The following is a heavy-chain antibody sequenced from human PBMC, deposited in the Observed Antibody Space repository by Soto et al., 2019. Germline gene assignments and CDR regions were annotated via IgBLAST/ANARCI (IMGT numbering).Heavy chain of an antibody. V-gene: IGHV3-15*01. D-gene: IGHD3-10*01. CDR2: IKSKTDGGTT. J-gene: IGHJ4*02. CDR3: TTPAAGSPTPGFDY. Sequence: PGGSLRLSCAASGFTFSNAWMSWVRQAPGKGLEWVGRIKSKTDGGTTDYAAPVKGRFTISRDDSKNTLYLQMNSLKTEDTAVYYCTTPAAGSPTPGFDYWGQGTLVTVSS. CDR1: GFTFSNAW.